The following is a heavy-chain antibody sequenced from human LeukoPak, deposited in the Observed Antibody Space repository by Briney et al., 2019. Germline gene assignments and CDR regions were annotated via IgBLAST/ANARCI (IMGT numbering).Heavy chain of an antibody. CDR3: ARAEDYSNYSG. CDR1: GGSISSSY. Sequence: PSETLSFTCTVPGGSISSSYWSWFRQPPGKGLNWSGYFYYSGSTNYNPSLNSRVTISVDTSKNQFPPNLGSATAADTAVYFCARAEDYSNYSGWGQGTLVTVSS. V-gene: IGHV4-59*01. CDR2: FYYSGST. D-gene: IGHD4-11*01. J-gene: IGHJ4*02.